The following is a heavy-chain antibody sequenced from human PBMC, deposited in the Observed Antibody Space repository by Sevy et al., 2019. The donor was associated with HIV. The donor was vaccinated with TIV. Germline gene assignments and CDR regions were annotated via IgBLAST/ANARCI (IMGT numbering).Heavy chain of an antibody. CDR3: ARGNMGSSHARYYYYMDV. CDR2: ISAYNGNT. CDR1: GYTFTSYG. D-gene: IGHD6-13*01. J-gene: IGHJ6*03. V-gene: IGHV1-18*04. Sequence: ASVKVSCKASGYTFTSYGISWVRQAPGQGLEWMGWISAYNGNTNYAQKLQGRATMTTDTSTSTAYMELRSLRSDDTAVYYCARGNMGSSHARYYYYMDVWGKGTTVTVSS.